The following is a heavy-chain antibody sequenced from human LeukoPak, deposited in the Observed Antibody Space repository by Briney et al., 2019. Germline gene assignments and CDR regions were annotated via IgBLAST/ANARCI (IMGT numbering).Heavy chain of an antibody. Sequence: SETLSLTCAVYGGSLNGYYWSCIRQPPGKGLEWIGEGGNSGGTKFNPSLKSRVTISADTSKNQFSLKLSSVTAADTAVYYCAKNGQSGFSFDPWGQGTLVTVSS. J-gene: IGHJ5*02. D-gene: IGHD1-26*01. CDR2: GGNSGGT. CDR3: AKNGQSGFSFDP. CDR1: GGSLNGYY. V-gene: IGHV4-34*01.